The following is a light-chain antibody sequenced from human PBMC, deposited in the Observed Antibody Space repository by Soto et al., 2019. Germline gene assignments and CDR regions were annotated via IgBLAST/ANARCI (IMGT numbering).Light chain of an antibody. CDR1: QSISNY. CDR3: EQSDGTPLT. CDR2: AAS. V-gene: IGKV1-39*01. J-gene: IGKJ4*01. Sequence: DMEMTQSPSSLSASVGDRVTITCRASQSISNYLNGYQHKPGKVPKLLIYAASSLDSGVPTRFSGSGSGTDFTLTISSLQPEDFATYYCEQSDGTPLTFGGGTKVEIK.